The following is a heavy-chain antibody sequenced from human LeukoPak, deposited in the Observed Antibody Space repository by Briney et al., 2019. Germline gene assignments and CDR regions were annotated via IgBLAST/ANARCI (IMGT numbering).Heavy chain of an antibody. J-gene: IGHJ4*02. CDR1: GGSISSYF. D-gene: IGHD2-21*01. V-gene: IGHV4-59*04. Sequence: SETLSLTCTVSGGSISSYFWSWIRQPPGKGLEWIGNIYYTGSTYYNASLESRVTISVDTSKNQFSLKVSSVTAADTAVYFCARRIPGFFFDYWGQGTLVTVSS. CDR2: IYYTGST. CDR3: ARRIPGFFFDY.